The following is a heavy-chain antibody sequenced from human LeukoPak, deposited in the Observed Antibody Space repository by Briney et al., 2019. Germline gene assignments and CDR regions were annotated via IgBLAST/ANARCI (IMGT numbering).Heavy chain of an antibody. V-gene: IGHV4-61*01. J-gene: IGHJ1*01. D-gene: IGHD3-22*01. CDR2: IYYSGST. CDR3: AIGSSGYYYAEYFQH. Sequence: SETLSLTCTVSGGSISSSSYYWSWIRQPPGKGLEWIGYIYYSGSTNYNPSLKSRVTISVDTSKNQFSLKLSSVTAADTAVYYCAIGSSGYYYAEYFQHWGQGTLVTVSS. CDR1: GGSISSSSYY.